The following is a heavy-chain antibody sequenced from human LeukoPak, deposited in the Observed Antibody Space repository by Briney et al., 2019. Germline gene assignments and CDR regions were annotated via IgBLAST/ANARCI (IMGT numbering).Heavy chain of an antibody. J-gene: IGHJ6*03. CDR1: GFTFNNYA. CDR3: AKNRGGTYKYYMDV. Sequence: GGSLRLSCAASGFTFNNYAMSWSPRPPALGLDGPSYVSGSGGATYYAASVKGRFTISRDNSKNTVYLQMVSLRAEDTAVYYCAKNRGGTYKYYMDVWGNGTTVTVSS. V-gene: IGHV3-23*01. CDR2: VSGSGGAT. D-gene: IGHD1-1*01.